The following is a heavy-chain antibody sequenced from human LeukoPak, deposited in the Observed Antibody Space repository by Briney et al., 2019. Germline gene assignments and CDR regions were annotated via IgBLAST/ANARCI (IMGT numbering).Heavy chain of an antibody. CDR2: ISGSGGST. CDR1: GFTFSSYG. V-gene: IGHV3-23*01. CDR3: ARGGLYSGYDHRGPFDY. Sequence: PGGSLRLSCAASGFTFSSYGMNWVRQAPGKGLEWVSAISGSGGSTYYADSVKGRFTISRDNSKNTLYLQMNSLRAEDTAVYYCARGGLYSGYDHRGPFDYWGQGTLVTVSS. J-gene: IGHJ4*02. D-gene: IGHD5-12*01.